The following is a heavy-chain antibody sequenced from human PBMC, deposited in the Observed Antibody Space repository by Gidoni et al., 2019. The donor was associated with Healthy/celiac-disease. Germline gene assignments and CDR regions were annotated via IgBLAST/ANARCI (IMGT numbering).Heavy chain of an antibody. CDR2: INHSGST. V-gene: IGHV4-34*01. D-gene: IGHD3-22*01. CDR1: GGSFSGYY. J-gene: IGHJ4*02. CDR3: ARARYYYDSSGYSYYFDY. Sequence: QVQLQQWGAGLLKPSETLSLTCAVYGGSFSGYYWSWIRQPPGKGLEWIGEINHSGSTNYNPSLKSRVTISVDTSKNQFSLKLSSVTAADTAVYYCARARYYYDSSGYSYYFDYWGQGTLVTVSS.